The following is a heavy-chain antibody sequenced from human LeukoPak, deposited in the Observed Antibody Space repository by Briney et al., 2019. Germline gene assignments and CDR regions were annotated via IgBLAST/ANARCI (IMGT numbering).Heavy chain of an antibody. V-gene: IGHV3-23*01. CDR3: ARDGATFSGYDWYYYMDV. Sequence: GGSLRLSCAASGFTFSSYAMSWVRQAPGKGLEWVSAISGSGDSTYYADSVKGRFTISRDNAKNSLYLQMNSLRAEDTAVYYCARDGATFSGYDWYYYMDVWGKGTTVTVSS. J-gene: IGHJ6*03. CDR1: GFTFSSYA. D-gene: IGHD5-12*01. CDR2: ISGSGDST.